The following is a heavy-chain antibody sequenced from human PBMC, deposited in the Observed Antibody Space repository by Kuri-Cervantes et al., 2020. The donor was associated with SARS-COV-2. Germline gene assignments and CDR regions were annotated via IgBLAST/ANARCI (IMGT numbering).Heavy chain of an antibody. J-gene: IGHJ4*02. Sequence: ASVKVSCKASGYAFTSYGISWVRQAPGQGLEWMGWISAYNGNTNYAQKLQGRVTMTTDTSMSTAYMELRSLRSDDTAVYYCARVAAADGYFDYWGQGTLVTVSS. CDR1: GYAFTSYG. D-gene: IGHD6-13*01. CDR3: ARVAAADGYFDY. V-gene: IGHV1-18*01. CDR2: ISAYNGNT.